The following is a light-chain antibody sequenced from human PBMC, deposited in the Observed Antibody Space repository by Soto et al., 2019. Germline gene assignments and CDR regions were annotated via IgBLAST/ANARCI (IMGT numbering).Light chain of an antibody. CDR2: AAS. CDR3: QQLNSFPFI. V-gene: IGKV1-9*01. J-gene: IGKJ5*01. CDR1: QAIDTY. Sequence: DIQLTQSPSFLSASVGDRVTITCRASQAIDTYLVWYQQKPGKAPKLLIYAASLLQSGVPSRFSGSGSGTEFTLTINSLQPEDFASYYCQQLNSFPFIFGQGTRLEIK.